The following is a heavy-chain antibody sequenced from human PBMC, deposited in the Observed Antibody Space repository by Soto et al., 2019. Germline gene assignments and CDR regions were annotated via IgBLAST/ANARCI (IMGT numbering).Heavy chain of an antibody. J-gene: IGHJ5*02. V-gene: IGHV3-30-3*01. CDR1: GFTFSSYA. CDR3: ARERIQLQWLFCFDP. Sequence: GTVRLSCAASGFTFSSYAMHWVRQAPGKGLEWVAVISYDGSNKYYADSVKGRFTISRDNSKNTLYLQMNSLRAEDTAVYYCARERIQLQWLFCFDPWGQGTLVTVSS. CDR2: ISYDGSNK. D-gene: IGHD5-18*01.